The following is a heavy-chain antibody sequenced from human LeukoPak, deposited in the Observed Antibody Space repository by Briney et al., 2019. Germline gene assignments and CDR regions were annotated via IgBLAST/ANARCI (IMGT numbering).Heavy chain of an antibody. D-gene: IGHD3-22*01. CDR2: VSDSGGST. CDR1: GFTFSSYE. J-gene: IGHJ5*02. Sequence: GGSLRLSCAASGFTFSSYEMNWVRQAPGKGLEWVSEVSDSGGSTYSAGSVKGRFTISRDNSKNTLSLQMNSLRAEDTAVYYCAKDLMHYDSSGYADHWGQGILVTVSS. CDR3: AKDLMHYDSSGYADH. V-gene: IGHV3-23*01.